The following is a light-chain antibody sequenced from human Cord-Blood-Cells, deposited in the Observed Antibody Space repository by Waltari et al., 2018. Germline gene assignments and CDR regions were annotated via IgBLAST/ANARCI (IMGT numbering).Light chain of an antibody. CDR2: GNS. CDR3: QSYDSSLSGSV. Sequence: QSVLTQPPSVSGAPGQRVTISCTGSSSNIGAGYDVHWYKQLPGTAPKLLIYGNSNRPSGFPDRCSGSKAGTSASLAITGLQAEDEADYYCQSYDSSLSGSVFGGGTKLTVL. V-gene: IGLV1-40*01. CDR1: SSNIGAGYD. J-gene: IGLJ3*02.